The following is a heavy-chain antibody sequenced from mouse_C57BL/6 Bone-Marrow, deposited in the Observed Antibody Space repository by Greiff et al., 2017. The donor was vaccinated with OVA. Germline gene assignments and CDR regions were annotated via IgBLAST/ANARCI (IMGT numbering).Heavy chain of an antibody. CDR1: GYTFTSYW. CDR3: AKALRSFDY. D-gene: IGHD1-1*01. CDR2: IHPNSGST. Sequence: QVQLKQPGAELVKPGASVKLSCKASGYTFTSYWMHWVKQRPGQGLEWIGMIHPNSGSTNYNEKFKSKATLTVDKSSSTAYMQLSSLTSEDSAVYYCAKALRSFDYWGQGTTLTVSS. V-gene: IGHV1-64*01. J-gene: IGHJ2*01.